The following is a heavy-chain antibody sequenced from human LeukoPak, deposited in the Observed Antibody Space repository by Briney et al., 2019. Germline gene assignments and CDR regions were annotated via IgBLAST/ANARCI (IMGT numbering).Heavy chain of an antibody. Sequence: ASVKVSCKASGYTFSGYAIFWVRQAPGQRLEWMGWINAGNGNTKYSQKFQGRVTITRDTSASTAYMELSSLRSEDTAVYYCASDVLRFLEWRNWFDPWGQGTLVTVSS. CDR3: ASDVLRFLEWRNWFDP. J-gene: IGHJ5*02. CDR2: INAGNGNT. CDR1: GYTFSGYA. V-gene: IGHV1-3*01. D-gene: IGHD3-3*01.